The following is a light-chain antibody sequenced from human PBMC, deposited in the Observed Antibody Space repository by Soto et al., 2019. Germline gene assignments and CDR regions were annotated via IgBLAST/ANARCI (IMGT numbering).Light chain of an antibody. J-gene: IGLJ3*02. Sequence: QTVVTQPASLSAAPGASVSLTCTLRSGVTVGVYRISWYQQKPGSPPQYLLTYKSDSDKQQGPGVPSRFSGSKDASANAGVLLMSGLQSEDESDYYCVLWHGSAWVFGGGTKLTVL. CDR2: YKSDSDK. V-gene: IGLV5-45*01. CDR3: VLWHGSAWV. CDR1: SGVTVGVYR.